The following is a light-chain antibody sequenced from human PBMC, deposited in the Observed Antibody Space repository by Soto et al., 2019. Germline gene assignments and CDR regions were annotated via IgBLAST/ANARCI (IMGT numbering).Light chain of an antibody. J-gene: IGLJ1*01. Sequence: QSALTQPASVSGSPGQSITISCTGTSSDIGSYNRVSWYQQPPGTAPKLIIYEVNNRPSGVPDRFSGSKSGNTASLTISGPQAEDEADYYCNSFTTSSTYVFGTGTKVT. CDR1: SSDIGSYNR. V-gene: IGLV2-18*02. CDR2: EVN. CDR3: NSFTTSSTYV.